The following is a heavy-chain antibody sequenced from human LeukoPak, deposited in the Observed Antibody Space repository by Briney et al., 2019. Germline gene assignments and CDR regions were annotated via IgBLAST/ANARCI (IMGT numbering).Heavy chain of an antibody. CDR3: ARAPRAVYCSGGSCYYFDY. J-gene: IGHJ4*02. CDR1: GGTFSSYA. CDR2: IIPIFGTA. D-gene: IGHD2-15*01. V-gene: IGHV1-69*13. Sequence: ASVKVSCKASGGTFSSYAISWVRQAPGQGLEWMGGIIPIFGTANYAQKFQGRVSITADESTGTTYMELSSLRSEDTAVYYCARAPRAVYCSGGSCYYFDYWGQGTLVTVSS.